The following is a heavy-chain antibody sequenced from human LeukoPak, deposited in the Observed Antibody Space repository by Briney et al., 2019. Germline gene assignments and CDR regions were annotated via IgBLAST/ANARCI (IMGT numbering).Heavy chain of an antibody. CDR2: IRYDARIE. Sequence: GGSLRLSCAASGFTFSSYGMHWVRQAPGKGLEWVAFIRYDARIEYYADSVKGRFTISRDNSKNTVDLQMNSLRAEDTAVYYCAREGGVYFYYMDVWGKGTTVTVSS. D-gene: IGHD3-3*01. CDR3: AREGGVYFYYMDV. CDR1: GFTFSSYG. J-gene: IGHJ6*03. V-gene: IGHV3-30*02.